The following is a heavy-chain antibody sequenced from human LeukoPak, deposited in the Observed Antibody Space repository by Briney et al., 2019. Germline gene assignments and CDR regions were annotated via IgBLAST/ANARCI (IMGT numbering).Heavy chain of an antibody. Sequence: ASVKVSCKASGYTFTGYYVHWVRQAPGQGLEWMGWINPNSGGTNYAQKFQGRVTMTRDTSISTAYMELSRLRSDDTAVYYCARDDTYYYDSSGYYAGDYWGQGTLVTVSS. D-gene: IGHD3-22*01. V-gene: IGHV1-2*02. CDR1: GYTFTGYY. CDR2: INPNSGGT. J-gene: IGHJ4*02. CDR3: ARDDTYYYDSSGYYAGDY.